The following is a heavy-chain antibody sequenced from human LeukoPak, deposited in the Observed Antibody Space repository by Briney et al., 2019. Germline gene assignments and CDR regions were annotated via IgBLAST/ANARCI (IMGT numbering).Heavy chain of an antibody. D-gene: IGHD2-2*01. V-gene: IGHV3-23*01. CDR2: ISGSGSGGST. CDR1: GFTFSSSA. J-gene: IGHJ4*02. Sequence: GGSLRLSCAASGFTFSSSAMSWVRQAPGKGLEWVSSISGSGSGGSTYYADSVKGRFTISRDNSKNTLYLQMNSLRAEDTAVYYCAKGVVVAPDVTPFDYWGQGTLVTVSS. CDR3: AKGVVVAPDVTPFDY.